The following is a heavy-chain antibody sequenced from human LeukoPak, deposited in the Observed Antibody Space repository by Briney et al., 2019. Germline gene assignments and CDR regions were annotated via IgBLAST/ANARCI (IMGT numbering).Heavy chain of an antibody. CDR3: ARAYCSGGSCYSDFDY. J-gene: IGHJ4*02. CDR2: ISYDGSNK. V-gene: IGHV3-30*04. D-gene: IGHD2-15*01. Sequence: GGSLRLSCAASGFTFSSYAMHWVRQAPGKGLEWVAVISYDGSNKYYADSVKGRFTISRDNSKNTLYLQMNSLRAEDTAVYYCARAYCSGGSCYSDFDYWGQGTLVTVSS. CDR1: GFTFSSYA.